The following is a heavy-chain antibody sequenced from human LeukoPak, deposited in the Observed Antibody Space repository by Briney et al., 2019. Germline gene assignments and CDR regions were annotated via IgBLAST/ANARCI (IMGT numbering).Heavy chain of an antibody. CDR2: IIPMFDSR. Sequence: SVKVSCKASGGTFRGNGYHWVREAPGQGLEWMGGIIPMFDSRSYAQKFKGRVTLTSDESRTTVYMELSNLTSEDTAIYYCAREANFGGNLNWLDPWGQGTLVTVSS. V-gene: IGHV1-69*13. D-gene: IGHD4-23*01. J-gene: IGHJ5*02. CDR3: AREANFGGNLNWLDP. CDR1: GGTFRGNG.